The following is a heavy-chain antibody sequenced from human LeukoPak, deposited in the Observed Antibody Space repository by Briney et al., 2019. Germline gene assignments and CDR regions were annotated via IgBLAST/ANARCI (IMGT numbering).Heavy chain of an antibody. CDR1: GGSISSSSYY. Sequence: SETLSLTCTVSGGSISSSSYYWGWIRQPPGKGLEWIGSIYYSGSTYYNPSLKSRVTISVDTSKNQLSLKLSSVTAADTAVYYCATVPLHYYGSGSYYVRFDYWGQGTLVTVSS. J-gene: IGHJ4*02. D-gene: IGHD3-10*01. V-gene: IGHV4-39*07. CDR2: IYYSGST. CDR3: ATVPLHYYGSGSYYVRFDY.